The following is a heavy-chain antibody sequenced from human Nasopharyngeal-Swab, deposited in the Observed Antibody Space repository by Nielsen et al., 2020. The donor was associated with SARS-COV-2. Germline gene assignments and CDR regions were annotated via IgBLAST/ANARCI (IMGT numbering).Heavy chain of an antibody. J-gene: IGHJ6*02. Sequence: SETLSLTCAVYGGSFSSYYWSWIRQPAGKGLEWIGHMYTSGSTNYNPSLKSRVAISIDTSKNQFSLRLSSVTAADTAVYYCAREDRWTLTSFYYALDVWGQGTTVTVSS. CDR3: AREDRWTLTSFYYALDV. D-gene: IGHD3-9*01. CDR1: GGSFSSYY. CDR2: MYTSGST. V-gene: IGHV4-4*07.